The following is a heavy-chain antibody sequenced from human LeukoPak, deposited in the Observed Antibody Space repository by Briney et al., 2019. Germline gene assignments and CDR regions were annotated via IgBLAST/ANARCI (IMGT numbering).Heavy chain of an antibody. CDR1: GFTFSNTW. J-gene: IGHJ3*02. CDR3: TTAHRAGSGWGRRAFDI. Sequence: GGSLRLSCAASGFTFSNTWMSWVRQAPGKGLEWVGRIKSKTDGGTTDYAAPVKGRFTISRDDSKNTLYLQMNSLKTEDTAVYYCTTAHRAGSGWGRRAFDIWGQGTMVTVSS. V-gene: IGHV3-15*01. CDR2: IKSKTDGGTT. D-gene: IGHD6-19*01.